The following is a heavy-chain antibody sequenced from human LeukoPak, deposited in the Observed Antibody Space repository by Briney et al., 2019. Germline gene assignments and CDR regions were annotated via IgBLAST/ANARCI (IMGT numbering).Heavy chain of an antibody. CDR2: IKQDGSEK. Sequence: PGGSLRLSCAASGFTFSIYWMSWVRQAPGKGLGWVANIKQDGSEKYYVDSVKGRFTISRDNAKNSLYLQMNSLRAEDTAVYYCERDFRYLYSSGWYPTLNPWGQGTLVTVSS. V-gene: IGHV3-7*01. J-gene: IGHJ5*02. CDR3: ERDFRYLYSSGWYPTLNP. CDR1: GFTFSIYW. D-gene: IGHD6-19*01.